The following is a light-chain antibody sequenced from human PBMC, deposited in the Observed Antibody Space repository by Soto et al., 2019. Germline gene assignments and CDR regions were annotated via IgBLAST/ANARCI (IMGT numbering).Light chain of an antibody. CDR2: DAS. Sequence: EIVLTQSPATLSSSPGERATLSCRASQSVSRYLAWYQQKPGQAPRLLIYDASNRATGIPARFSGSGSGTDFTLTTSSLEPEAFAVYYCQQRSDWPSTFGGGTKVQIK. J-gene: IGKJ4*01. CDR1: QSVSRY. V-gene: IGKV3-11*01. CDR3: QQRSDWPST.